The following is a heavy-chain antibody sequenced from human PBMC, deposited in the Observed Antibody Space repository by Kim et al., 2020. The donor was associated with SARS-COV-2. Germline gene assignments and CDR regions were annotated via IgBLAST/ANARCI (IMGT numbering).Heavy chain of an antibody. J-gene: IGHJ4*02. CDR2: VSGSGGRT. Sequence: GGSLRLSCAASGFTFTNYDMSWVRQAPGKGLEWVSTVSGSGGRTYYADSVKGRFTISRDNSKNTIYLQMNSLRGEDSALYYCTKDGLVTRFDYWGQGTLVAVPS. D-gene: IGHD3-9*01. CDR1: GFTFTNYD. V-gene: IGHV3-23*01. CDR3: TKDGLVTRFDY.